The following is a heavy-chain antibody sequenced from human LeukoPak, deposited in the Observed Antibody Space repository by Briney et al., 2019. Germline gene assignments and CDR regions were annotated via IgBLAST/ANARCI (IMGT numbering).Heavy chain of an antibody. Sequence: GGSLRLSCAASGFTFSSYAMSWVRQAPGKGLEWVSAISGSGGSTYYADSVKGRFTISSDNSKNTLYLQMNSLRAEDTAVYYCAKEYYYDSSGYTTFDYWGQGTLVTVSS. D-gene: IGHD3-22*01. CDR3: AKEYYYDSSGYTTFDY. CDR2: ISGSGGST. J-gene: IGHJ4*02. CDR1: GFTFSSYA. V-gene: IGHV3-23*01.